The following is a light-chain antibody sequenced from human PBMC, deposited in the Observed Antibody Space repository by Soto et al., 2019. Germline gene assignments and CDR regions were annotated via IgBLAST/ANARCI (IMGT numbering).Light chain of an antibody. CDR1: QDIRTS. V-gene: IGKV1-33*01. J-gene: IGKJ3*01. Sequence: DIQMTQSPSSLSASVGDRVSITCQASQDIRTSLSWFQQKPGRAPKLLIYGASYLETGVPSRFWGSGSGTDFTFTISSLQPEDIATYYCQHYHNLPPFTFGPGTRVDVK. CDR2: GAS. CDR3: QHYHNLPPFT.